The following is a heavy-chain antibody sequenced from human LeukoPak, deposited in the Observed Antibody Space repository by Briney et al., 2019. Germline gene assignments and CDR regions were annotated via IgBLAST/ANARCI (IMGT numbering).Heavy chain of an antibody. J-gene: IGHJ5*02. CDR3: ATGYCSGGSCYSWFDP. Sequence: ASVKVSCKVSGYTLTELSMHWVRQAPGKGLEWMGGFDPEDGETIYAQKFQGRVTMTEDTSTDTAYMELSSLRSEDTAVYYCATGYCSGGSCYSWFDPWGQGTLVTLSS. D-gene: IGHD2-15*01. V-gene: IGHV1-24*01. CDR1: GYTLTELS. CDR2: FDPEDGET.